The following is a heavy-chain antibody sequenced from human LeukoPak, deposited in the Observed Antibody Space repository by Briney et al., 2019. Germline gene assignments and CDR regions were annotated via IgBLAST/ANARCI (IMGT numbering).Heavy chain of an antibody. Sequence: PGGTLRLSCAASGFTFSTYGMNWVRQAPGKGLEWVSGISDSGGSTYYADSVKSRFTISRDNSKNTLYLQMNSLRAGDTAVYYCARVGTAMVHIFDYWGQGTLVTVSS. J-gene: IGHJ4*02. D-gene: IGHD5-18*01. CDR3: ARVGTAMVHIFDY. CDR2: ISDSGGST. CDR1: GFTFSTYG. V-gene: IGHV3-23*01.